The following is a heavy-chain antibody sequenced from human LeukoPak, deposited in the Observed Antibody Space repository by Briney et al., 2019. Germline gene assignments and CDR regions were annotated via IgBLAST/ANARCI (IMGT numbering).Heavy chain of an antibody. CDR3: AKDCYGGNVCFDY. D-gene: IGHD4-23*01. Sequence: GGSLRLSCAASGFTFSSYAMSWVRQAPGKGLEWVSAISGSGGSTYYADSVKGRFTISRDNSKNTLYLRMNSLRAEDTAVYYCAKDCYGGNVCFDYWGQGTLVTVSS. CDR2: ISGSGGST. J-gene: IGHJ4*02. V-gene: IGHV3-23*01. CDR1: GFTFSSYA.